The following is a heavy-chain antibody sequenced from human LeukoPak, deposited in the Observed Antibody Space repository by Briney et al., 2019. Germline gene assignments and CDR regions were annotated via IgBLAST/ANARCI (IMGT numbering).Heavy chain of an antibody. CDR3: ARDYIAAAGRSWFDP. V-gene: IGHV1-69*13. J-gene: IGHJ5*02. CDR2: IIPIFGTA. Sequence: SVKVSCKASGGTFSSYAISWVRQAPGQGLEWMGRIIPIFGTANYAQKFQGRVTITADESTSTAYMELSSLRSEDTAVYYCARDYIAAAGRSWFDPWGQGTLVTVSS. D-gene: IGHD6-13*01. CDR1: GGTFSSYA.